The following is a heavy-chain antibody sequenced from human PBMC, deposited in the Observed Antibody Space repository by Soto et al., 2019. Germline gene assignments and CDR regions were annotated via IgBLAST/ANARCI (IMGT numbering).Heavy chain of an antibody. Sequence: GGSLRLSCAASGFTFNDYSLNWVRQAPGEGLEWVSCVSGASDVIHYADSVKGRFTISRDNAKNSLYLQMNSLRVEDTAVYYCARDLHPGNCGGAPCSSYTNWGQGTLVTVSS. J-gene: IGHJ4*02. CDR3: ARDLHPGNCGGAPCSSYTN. V-gene: IGHV3-48*01. CDR1: GFTFNDYS. CDR2: VSGASDVI. D-gene: IGHD2-15*01.